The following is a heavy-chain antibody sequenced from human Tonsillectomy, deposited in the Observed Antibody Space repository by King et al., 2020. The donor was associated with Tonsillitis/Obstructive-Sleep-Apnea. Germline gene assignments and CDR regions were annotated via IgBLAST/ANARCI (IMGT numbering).Heavy chain of an antibody. J-gene: IGHJ4*02. CDR3: AREVGPAVVDY. Sequence: VQLVESGAEVKKPGASVKVSCKASGYTFTSYRITWVRQAPGQGLEWMGWITNYNGNTKYAQKFQGRVTMTTDTSTSTAYMELRSLRSDDTAVYYCAREVGPAVVDYWGQGTLVTVSS. CDR2: ITNYNGNT. CDR1: GYTFTSYR. V-gene: IGHV1-18*01.